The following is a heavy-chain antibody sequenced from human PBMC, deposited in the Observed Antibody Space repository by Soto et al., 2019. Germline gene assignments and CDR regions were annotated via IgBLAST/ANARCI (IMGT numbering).Heavy chain of an antibody. J-gene: IGHJ4*02. Sequence: PSETLSLTCTVSGGSISNHYWSWIRQPPGKGLEWIGYIYYSGSTNYNPSLKSRVTISVDTSKNQFSLKLSSVTAADTAVYYCARQEYDYIWGSYRTYFDYWGQGTLVTVSS. CDR2: IYYSGST. CDR3: ARQEYDYIWGSYRTYFDY. V-gene: IGHV4-59*08. CDR1: GGSISNHY. D-gene: IGHD3-16*02.